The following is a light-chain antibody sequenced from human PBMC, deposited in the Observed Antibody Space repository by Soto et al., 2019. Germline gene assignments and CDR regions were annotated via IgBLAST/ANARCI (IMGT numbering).Light chain of an antibody. CDR3: QQYGRSPRT. CDR2: GAS. V-gene: IGKV3-20*01. CDR1: QSVSSTY. J-gene: IGKJ1*01. Sequence: EIVLTQSPGTLSLSPGERATLSCRASQSVSSTYLAWYQQKPGQAPRLLIYGASSRDTGIPDRFSGSGSGTDFTLTISSLEPEDFAVYYCQQYGRSPRTFGQGTMVEIK.